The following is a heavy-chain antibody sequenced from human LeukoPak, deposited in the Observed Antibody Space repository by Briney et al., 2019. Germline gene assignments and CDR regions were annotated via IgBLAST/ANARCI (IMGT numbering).Heavy chain of an antibody. J-gene: IGHJ4*02. CDR2: IGGSGGTT. CDR3: ARGANMVRGVVDY. V-gene: IGHV3-23*01. Sequence: GGSLRLSCAASGFTFNNFAMSWVRQAPGKGLEWVSTIGGSGGTTYYADSVKGRFTISRDNSKNSLYLQMNSLRAEDTAVYYCARGANMVRGVVDYWGQGTLVTVSS. CDR1: GFTFNNFA. D-gene: IGHD3-10*01.